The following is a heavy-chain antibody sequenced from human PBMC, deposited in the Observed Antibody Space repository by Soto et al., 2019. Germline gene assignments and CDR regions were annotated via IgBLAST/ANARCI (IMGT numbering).Heavy chain of an antibody. Sequence: PGGSPRLSCAASEFTFCSYGMHWVRQDPGKGLEWVAVISYDGSNKYYADSVKGRFTISRDNSKNTLYLQMNSLRAEDTAVYYCAKDFLFGVVIGGPDYWGQGTLVTVSS. J-gene: IGHJ4*02. V-gene: IGHV3-30*18. CDR2: ISYDGSNK. CDR1: EFTFCSYG. CDR3: AKDFLFGVVIGGPDY. D-gene: IGHD3-3*01.